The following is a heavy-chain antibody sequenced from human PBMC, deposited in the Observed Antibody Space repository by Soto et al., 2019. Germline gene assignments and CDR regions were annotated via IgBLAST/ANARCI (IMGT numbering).Heavy chain of an antibody. Sequence: QVQLVESGGGVVQPGRSLRLACAASRFTFSNYGMHWVRQAPGKGLEWVAVLWYDGSNKYYADSVKGRFTISRDNSKNTLYLQMNSLRAEDTAVYYCARDDIPGRAVAIYGMDVWGQGTTVTVSS. CDR2: LWYDGSNK. V-gene: IGHV3-33*01. D-gene: IGHD6-19*01. J-gene: IGHJ6*02. CDR1: RFTFSNYG. CDR3: ARDDIPGRAVAIYGMDV.